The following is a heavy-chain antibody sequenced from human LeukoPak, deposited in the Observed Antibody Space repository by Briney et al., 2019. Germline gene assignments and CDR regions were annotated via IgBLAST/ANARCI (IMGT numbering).Heavy chain of an antibody. CDR1: GYTFTSYG. V-gene: IGHV1-18*01. Sequence: AAVKVSCKASGYTFTSYGISWVRQAPGRGLEWMGWISAYNGNTNYAQKLQGRVTMTTDTSTSTAYMELRSLRSDDTAVYYCARDCSGGSCYSLDYWGQGTLVTVSS. J-gene: IGHJ4*02. CDR2: ISAYNGNT. CDR3: ARDCSGGSCYSLDY. D-gene: IGHD2-15*01.